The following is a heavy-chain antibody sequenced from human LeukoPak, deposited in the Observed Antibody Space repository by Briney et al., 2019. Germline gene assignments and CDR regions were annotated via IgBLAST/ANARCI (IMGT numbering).Heavy chain of an antibody. CDR3: AKDGYSSGWSHYYYYYMDV. J-gene: IGHJ6*03. CDR1: GFTFSNYG. Sequence: GGSLRLSCAASGFTFSNYGMSWVRQAPGKGLEWVSAISGSGGSTYYADSVKGRFTISRDNSKNTLYLQMNSLRAEDTAVYYCAKDGYSSGWSHYYYYYMDVWGKGTTVTISS. D-gene: IGHD6-19*01. CDR2: ISGSGGST. V-gene: IGHV3-23*01.